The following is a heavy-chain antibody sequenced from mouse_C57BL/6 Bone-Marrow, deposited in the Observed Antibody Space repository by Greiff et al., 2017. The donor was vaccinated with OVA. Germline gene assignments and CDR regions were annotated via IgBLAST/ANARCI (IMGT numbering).Heavy chain of an antibody. V-gene: IGHV1-76*01. CDR2: IYAGSGSP. D-gene: IGHD3-2*02. CDR1: GYSFTDYY. CDR3: TQTAQATWEAMDY. Sequence: QVQLQESGAELVRPGASVNLSCRASGYSFTDYYGGGVKERPGQGGGWIARIYAGSGSPYYSQNFKGKAKLTAATSSSTAYMELSSLTTEDSAVYYCTQTAQATWEAMDYWGQGTSVTVSS. J-gene: IGHJ4*01.